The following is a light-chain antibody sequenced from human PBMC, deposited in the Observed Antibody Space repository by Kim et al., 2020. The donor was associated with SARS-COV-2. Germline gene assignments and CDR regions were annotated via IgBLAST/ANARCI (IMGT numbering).Light chain of an antibody. V-gene: IGKV1-39*01. CDR1: QSMCSY. CDR2: AAS. CDR3: QQSYSTPPIT. J-gene: IGKJ5*01. Sequence: SVGDRVTLTYRASQSMCSYLNWYQQKPGKAPKLLIYAASSLQSGVPSRFSGSVSGTDFTLTISSLQPEDFATYYSQQSYSTPPITFGQGTRLEIK.